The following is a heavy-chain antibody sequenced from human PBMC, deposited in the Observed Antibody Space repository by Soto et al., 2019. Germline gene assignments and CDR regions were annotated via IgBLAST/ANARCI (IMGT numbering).Heavy chain of an antibody. CDR2: IIPIFGTA. CDR1: GGTFSIYA. CDR3: ARDVYGSGIVPYYFDY. J-gene: IGHJ4*02. Sequence: GASVKVSCKASGGTFSIYAISWVRQAPGQGLEWMGGIIPIFGTANYAQKFQGRVTITADESTSTAYMELSSLRSEDTAVYYCARDVYGSGIVPYYFDYWGQGTLVTVSS. D-gene: IGHD3-10*01. V-gene: IGHV1-69*13.